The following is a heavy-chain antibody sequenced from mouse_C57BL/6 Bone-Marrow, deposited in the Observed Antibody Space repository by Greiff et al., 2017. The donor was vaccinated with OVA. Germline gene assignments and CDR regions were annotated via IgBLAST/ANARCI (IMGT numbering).Heavy chain of an antibody. D-gene: IGHD2-5*01. J-gene: IGHJ2*01. CDR3: ARDPNSNYFDY. CDR2: ISYDGSN. V-gene: IGHV3-6*01. CDR1: GYSITSGYY. Sequence: DVKLQESGPGLVKPSQSLSLTCSVTGYSITSGYYWNWIRQFPGNKLEWMGYISYDGSNNYNPSLKNRISITRDTSKNQFFLKLNSVTTEDTAIYYCARDPNSNYFDYWGQGTTLTVSS.